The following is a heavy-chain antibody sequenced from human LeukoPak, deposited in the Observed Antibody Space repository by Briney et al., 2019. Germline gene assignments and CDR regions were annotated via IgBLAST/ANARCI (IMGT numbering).Heavy chain of an antibody. Sequence: GGSLRLSCAASGFTFSSYSMNWVRQAPGKGLEWVSYISSSSSTIYYADSVKGRFTISRDNAKNSLYLQMNSLRAEDTAVYYCARYCSGGSCYEPVVIWGQGTMVTVSS. CDR3: ARYCSGGSCYEPVVI. J-gene: IGHJ3*02. D-gene: IGHD2-15*01. V-gene: IGHV3-48*01. CDR2: ISSSSSTI. CDR1: GFTFSSYS.